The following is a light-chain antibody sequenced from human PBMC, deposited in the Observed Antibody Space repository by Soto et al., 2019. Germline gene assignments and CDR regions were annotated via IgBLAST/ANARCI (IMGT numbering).Light chain of an antibody. V-gene: IGKV3-11*01. Sequence: EIVLTQSPGTLSLSPGERATLSCRASQSVRTYLAWYQQKPGQPPRLLIYDASNRGPGIPARFSGSGSGTDFTLTISSLEPEDFAIYYCQHRSNWPRTFGGGTKVEIK. CDR3: QHRSNWPRT. CDR2: DAS. CDR1: QSVRTY. J-gene: IGKJ4*01.